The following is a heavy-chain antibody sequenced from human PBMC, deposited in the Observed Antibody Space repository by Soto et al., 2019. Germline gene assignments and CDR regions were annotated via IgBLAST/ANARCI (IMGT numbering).Heavy chain of an antibody. CDR1: GGSISSYY. CDR2: IYYSGST. CDR3: ARDRVGIYDSSEGSPMDV. J-gene: IGHJ6*02. Sequence: SETLSLTCTVSGGSISSYYWSWIRQPPGKGLEWIGYIYYSGSTNYNPSLKSRVTISVDTSKNQFSLKLSSVTAADTAVYYCARDRVGIYDSSEGSPMDVWGQGTTVTVSS. D-gene: IGHD3-22*01. V-gene: IGHV4-59*01.